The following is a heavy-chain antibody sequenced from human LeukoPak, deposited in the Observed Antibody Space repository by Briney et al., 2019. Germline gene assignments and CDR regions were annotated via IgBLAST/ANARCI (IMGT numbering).Heavy chain of an antibody. CDR1: GGSISSYY. Sequence: SETLSLTCTVSGGSISSYYWSWIRQPPGKGLEWIGRIYTSGSTNYNPSLKSRVTMSVDTSKNQFSLRLSSVTAADTAVYYCARDSRRGFSFPPWGQGTLVTVSS. J-gene: IGHJ5*02. CDR3: ARDSRRGFSFPP. V-gene: IGHV4-4*07. D-gene: IGHD2/OR15-2a*01. CDR2: IYTSGST.